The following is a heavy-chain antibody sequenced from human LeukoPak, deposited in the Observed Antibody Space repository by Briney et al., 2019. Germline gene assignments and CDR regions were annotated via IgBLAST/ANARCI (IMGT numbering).Heavy chain of an antibody. Sequence: ASVKVSCKASGYTFTSYGISWVRQAPGQGLEWMGWISAYNGNTNYAQKLQGRVTMTTDTSTSTAYMELRSLRSDDTAVYYCARDRTKYNWNYGYYYYYMDVWGKGTTVTVSS. J-gene: IGHJ6*03. V-gene: IGHV1-18*01. D-gene: IGHD1-7*01. CDR2: ISAYNGNT. CDR3: ARDRTKYNWNYGYYYYYMDV. CDR1: GYTFTSYG.